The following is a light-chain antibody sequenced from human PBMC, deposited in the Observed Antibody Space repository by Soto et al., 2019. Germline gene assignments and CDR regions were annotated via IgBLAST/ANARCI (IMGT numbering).Light chain of an antibody. J-gene: IGLJ1*01. CDR1: SNDVCGYNY. V-gene: IGLV2-14*01. CDR3: SSYTGSTTLGV. CDR2: DVT. Sequence: HSVLAQPSAGSGAPGPSITFPFTGNSNDVCGYNYVAWNQQHPGKAPKLMIYDVTNRPSGVSNRFSGSKSGNTASLTISGLQAEDEADYYCSSYTGSTTLGVFGTGTKVTVL.